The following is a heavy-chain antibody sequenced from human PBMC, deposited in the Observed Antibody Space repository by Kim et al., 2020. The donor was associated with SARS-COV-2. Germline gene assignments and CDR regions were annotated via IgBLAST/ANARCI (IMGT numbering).Heavy chain of an antibody. J-gene: IGHJ4*02. D-gene: IGHD1-26*01. Sequence: DTVTSRFTIYRDESKNTVYLRKSSLRAEDTSVYYCAKGTSPRWENFDSWGQGTLVTVSS. CDR3: AKGTSPRWENFDS. V-gene: IGHV3-23*01.